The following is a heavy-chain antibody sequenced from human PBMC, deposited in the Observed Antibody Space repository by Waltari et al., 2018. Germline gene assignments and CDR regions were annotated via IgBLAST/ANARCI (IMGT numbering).Heavy chain of an antibody. CDR3: ARAYCSSTSCYGVWYWFDP. V-gene: IGHV1-69*05. D-gene: IGHD2-2*01. CDR1: GGTFSSYA. J-gene: IGHJ5*02. Sequence: QVQLVQSGAEVKKPGSSVKVSCKASGGTFSSYAISWVRQAPGQGLEWMGGSIPIFGTANYAQKFQGRVTITTDESTSTAYMELSSLRSEDTAVYYCARAYCSSTSCYGVWYWFDPWGQGTLVTVSS. CDR2: SIPIFGTA.